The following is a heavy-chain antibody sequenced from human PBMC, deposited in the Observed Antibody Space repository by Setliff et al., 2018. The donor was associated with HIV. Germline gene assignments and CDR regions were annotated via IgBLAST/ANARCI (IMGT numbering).Heavy chain of an antibody. V-gene: IGHV1-69*06. J-gene: IGHJ4*02. CDR3: ARGRGRYYDSRSYLDY. CDR1: GGTLSSYA. CDR2: IIPISGTA. Sequence: SVKVSCKASGGTLSSYAISWVRQAPGQGLEWMGRIIPISGTANNAQKFQGRVTITADKSTSTAYMDLSSLRSEDTAVYYCARGRGRYYDSRSYLDYWGQGTLVTVSS. D-gene: IGHD3-22*01.